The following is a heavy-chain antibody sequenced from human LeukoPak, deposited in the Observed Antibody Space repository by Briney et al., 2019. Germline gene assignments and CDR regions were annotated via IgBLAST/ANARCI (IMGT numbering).Heavy chain of an antibody. J-gene: IGHJ4*02. V-gene: IGHV4-34*01. D-gene: IGHD1-26*01. CDR2: INHSGST. Sequence: PSETLSLTCAVYGGSFSGYYWSWIRQPPGKGLEWIGEINHSGSTNYNPSLKSRVTISVDTSKNQFSLKLSSVTAADTAVYYCARQNSGSYSAYFDYWGQGTLVTVSS. CDR1: GGSFSGYY. CDR3: ARQNSGSYSAYFDY.